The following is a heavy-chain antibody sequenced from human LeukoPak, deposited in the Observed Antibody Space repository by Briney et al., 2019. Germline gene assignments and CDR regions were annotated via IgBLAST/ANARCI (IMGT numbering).Heavy chain of an antibody. J-gene: IGHJ4*02. CDR3: ARQARYCGGGSCFDY. CDR1: GGSISSYY. Sequence: PSQTLSLTCTVSGGSISSYYWRWIRQPPGKGLECVGYIYYSRSTNYNPSLMSRVTISVDTSKTQFSLTLTSVTAADTAVYYCARQARYCGGGSCFDYWGQGTLLTVS. V-gene: IGHV4-59*08. CDR2: IYYSRST. D-gene: IGHD2-15*01.